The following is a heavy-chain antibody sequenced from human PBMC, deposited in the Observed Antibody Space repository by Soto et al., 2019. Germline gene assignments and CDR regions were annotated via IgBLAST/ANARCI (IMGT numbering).Heavy chain of an antibody. D-gene: IGHD1-26*01. CDR1: FTFSMYS. J-gene: IGHJ5*02. V-gene: IGHV3-21*01. CDR2: ISSGGSYI. Sequence: EVQVVESGGGLVKPGGSLRLSCSFTFSMYSMNWVRQAPGKGLEWVASISSGGSYIKYADSVKGRFTISRDNAKNSVSLQMNSLRVDDTAVYFCTRDQGGSYDSWFDPWGQGTLVTVSS. CDR3: TRDQGGSYDSWFDP.